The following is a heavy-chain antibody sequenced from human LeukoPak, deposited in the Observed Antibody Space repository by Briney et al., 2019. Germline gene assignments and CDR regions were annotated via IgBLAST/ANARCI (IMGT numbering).Heavy chain of an antibody. CDR2: INTNTGNP. J-gene: IGHJ4*02. Sequence: ASVKVSCKASGYTFTNYAVKWVRQAPGQGLEWMGWINTNTGNPTYAQGFTGRFVLSLDTSVNTAYLVISSLKPEDTAVYYCARAAYCSDSSCYSWDWGQGTLVTVSS. V-gene: IGHV7-4-1*02. CDR1: GYTFTNYA. D-gene: IGHD2-15*01. CDR3: ARAAYCSDSSCYSWD.